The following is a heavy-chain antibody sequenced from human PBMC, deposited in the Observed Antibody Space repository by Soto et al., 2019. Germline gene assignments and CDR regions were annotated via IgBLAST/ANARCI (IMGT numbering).Heavy chain of an antibody. Sequence: EVQLVESGGGLVKPGGSLRLSCAASGFTFSNAWMSWVRQAPGKGLEWVGRIKSKTDGGTTDYAAPVKGRFTISRDNAKNSLYLQMNSLRDEDTAVYYCARDLGYCSSGSCHRNPYFDYWGQGTLVTVSS. V-gene: IGHV3-15*01. CDR3: ARDLGYCSSGSCHRNPYFDY. J-gene: IGHJ4*02. CDR2: IKSKTDGGTT. CDR1: GFTFSNAW. D-gene: IGHD2-15*01.